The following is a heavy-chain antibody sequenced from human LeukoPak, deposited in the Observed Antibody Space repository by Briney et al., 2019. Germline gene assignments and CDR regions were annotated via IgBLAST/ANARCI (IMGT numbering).Heavy chain of an antibody. D-gene: IGHD4-23*01. CDR3: ARDRRGYGGNFDY. V-gene: IGHV3-23*01. CDR1: GFTFGSYA. J-gene: IGHJ4*02. Sequence: PGGSLRLSCAASGFTFGSYAMNWVRQAPGKGLEFVSSITGSDGRTYYADSLKGRFTVSRDNSKNTLYLQINSLRAEDTAIYYCARDRRGYGGNFDYWGEGTLVTVSS. CDR2: ITGSDGRT.